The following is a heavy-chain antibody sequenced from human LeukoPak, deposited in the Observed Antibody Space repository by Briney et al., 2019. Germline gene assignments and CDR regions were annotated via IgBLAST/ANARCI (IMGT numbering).Heavy chain of an antibody. CDR3: ARHMSIAAITSFDY. CDR1: GGSFSGYY. Sequence: PSETLSLTCAVYGGSFSGYYWSWIRQPPGKGLEWIGEINHSGSTNYNPSLKSRVTISVDTSKNQFSLKLSSVTAADTAVYYCARHMSIAAITSFDYWGQGTLVTVSS. J-gene: IGHJ4*02. V-gene: IGHV4-34*01. D-gene: IGHD6-6*01. CDR2: INHSGST.